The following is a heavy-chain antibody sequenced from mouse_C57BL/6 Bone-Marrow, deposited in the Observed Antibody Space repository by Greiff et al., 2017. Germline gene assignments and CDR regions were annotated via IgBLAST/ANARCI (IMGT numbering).Heavy chain of an antibody. D-gene: IGHD3-3*01. CDR3: ARGLGPYFDY. CDR1: GYTFTSYW. J-gene: IGHJ2*01. Sequence: QVQLKQPGAELVMPGASVKLSCKASGYTFTSYWMHWVKQRPGQGLEWIGEIDPSDSYTNYNQKFKGKSTLTVDKSSSTAYMQLSTLTSEDSAVYYCARGLGPYFDYWGQGTTLTVSS. CDR2: IDPSDSYT. V-gene: IGHV1-69*01.